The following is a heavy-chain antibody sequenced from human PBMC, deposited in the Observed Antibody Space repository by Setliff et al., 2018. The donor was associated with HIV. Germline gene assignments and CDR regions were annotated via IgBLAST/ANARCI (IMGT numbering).Heavy chain of an antibody. J-gene: IGHJ4*02. Sequence: PSETLSLTCTVSGFSISTGHYWGWVRQSPGKGLEWIGSVYHSGSTYYAASLKSRVTISVDTSKNQFSLKLTSVTAADTAVYYCARQPPLNAPQVWFGDYWGQGILVTVSS. CDR1: GFSISTGHY. D-gene: IGHD3-10*01. V-gene: IGHV4-38-2*02. CDR3: ARQPPLNAPQVWFGDY. CDR2: VYHSGST.